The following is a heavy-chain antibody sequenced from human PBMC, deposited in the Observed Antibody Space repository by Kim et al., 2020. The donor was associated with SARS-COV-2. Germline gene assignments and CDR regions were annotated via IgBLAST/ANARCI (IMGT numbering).Heavy chain of an antibody. CDR1: GFTFSTYA. D-gene: IGHD4-17*01. CDR2: ISGSGGST. CDR3: AKWIWATVTTGYFDY. J-gene: IGHJ4*02. V-gene: IGHV3-23*01. Sequence: GGSLRLSCAASGFTFSTYAMSWVRQAPGKGLEWVSAISGSGGSTYYADSVKGRFTISRDNSKNTLYLQMNSLRAEDTAVYYCAKWIWATVTTGYFDYWGQGTLVTVSS.